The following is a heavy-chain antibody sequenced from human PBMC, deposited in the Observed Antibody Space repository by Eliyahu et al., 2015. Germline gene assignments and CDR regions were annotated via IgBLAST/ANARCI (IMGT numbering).Heavy chain of an antibody. CDR2: INHSGST. V-gene: IGHV4-34*01. CDR1: GGSLSGYY. J-gene: IGHJ4*02. CDR3: ARGRLGIIARRGLDY. Sequence: QVQLQQWGAGLLKPSETLSLTCAXDGGSLSGYYWNWIRQPPGKGLEXIGEINHSGSTNYYPSLKSRVTISVDTSQTQFSLELTSVTAADTAVYYCARGRLGIIARRGLDYWGQGTLVTVSS. D-gene: IGHD6-6*01.